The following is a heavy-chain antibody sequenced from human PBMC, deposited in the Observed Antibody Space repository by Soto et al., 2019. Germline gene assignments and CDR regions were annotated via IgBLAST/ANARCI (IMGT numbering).Heavy chain of an antibody. CDR1: GGSFSGYY. V-gene: IGHV4-34*01. CDR3: ARGWYCSGGSCYSGAFDI. CDR2: INHSGST. D-gene: IGHD2-15*01. Sequence: QVQLQQWGAGLLKPSETLSLTCAVYGGSFSGYYWSWIRQPPGKGLEWIGEINHSGSTNYNPSLKSRVTISVDTSKNQFSLKRSSVTAADTAVYYCARGWYCSGGSCYSGAFDIWGQGTMVTVSS. J-gene: IGHJ3*02.